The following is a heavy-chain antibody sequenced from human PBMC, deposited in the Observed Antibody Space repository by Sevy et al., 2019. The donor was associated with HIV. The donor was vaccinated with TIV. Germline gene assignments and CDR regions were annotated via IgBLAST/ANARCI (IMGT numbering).Heavy chain of an antibody. CDR3: TTDSWSQEDYSDY. CDR1: GFTFSNAW. CDR2: IKGKIYDGTI. J-gene: IGHJ4*02. V-gene: IGHV3-15*01. Sequence: GGSLRLSCTASGFTFSNAWMSWVRQAPGKGLEWVGRIKGKIYDGTIDYAAPVKGRFTISRDDSKNTLYMQMNSLKTEDTAVYYCTTDSWSQEDYSDYWGQGTLVTVSS. D-gene: IGHD6-13*01.